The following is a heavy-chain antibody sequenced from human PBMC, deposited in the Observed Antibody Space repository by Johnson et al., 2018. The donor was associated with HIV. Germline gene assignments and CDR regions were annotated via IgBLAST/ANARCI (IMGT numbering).Heavy chain of an antibody. Sequence: QVQLVESGGGVVQPGRSLRLSCAGSGFTFSSYGIHWVRQAPGKGLEWVASVSHDGSKKYYADSVKGRFIISRENSKNTVYLQMNSLRAEDTAVYYCSKDGVYSSPHDAFDIWGQGTMVTVSS. CDR3: SKDGVYSSPHDAFDI. V-gene: IGHV3-30*18. J-gene: IGHJ3*02. D-gene: IGHD6-13*01. CDR1: GFTFSSYG. CDR2: VSHDGSKK.